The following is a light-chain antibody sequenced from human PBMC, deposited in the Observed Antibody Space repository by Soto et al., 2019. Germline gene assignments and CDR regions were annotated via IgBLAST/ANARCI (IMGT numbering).Light chain of an antibody. Sequence: QSVLTQPPSVSAAPGQKVTISCSGSGSNIGKNDVSWYLQLPGAAPKLLIYDTNKRPPGSLDRFSGSKSGTSATLGITGLQAEDEADYFCGTWNTRLSVVVFGGGTKLTVL. V-gene: IGLV1-51*01. CDR3: GTWNTRLSVVV. CDR2: DTN. J-gene: IGLJ2*01. CDR1: GSNIGKND.